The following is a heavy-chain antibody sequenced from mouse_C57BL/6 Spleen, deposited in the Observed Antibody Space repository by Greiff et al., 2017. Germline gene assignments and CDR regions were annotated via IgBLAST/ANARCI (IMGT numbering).Heavy chain of an antibody. CDR2: IYPGDGDT. D-gene: IGHD2-5*01. CDR3: ARDYSNYVPFDY. Sequence: VKLMESGPELVKPGASVKISCKASGYAFSSSWMNWVKQRPGKGLEWIGRIYPGDGDTNYNGKFKGKATLTADKSSSTAYMQLSSLTSEDSAVYFCARDYSNYVPFDYWGQGTTLTVSS. J-gene: IGHJ2*01. V-gene: IGHV1-82*01. CDR1: GYAFSSSW.